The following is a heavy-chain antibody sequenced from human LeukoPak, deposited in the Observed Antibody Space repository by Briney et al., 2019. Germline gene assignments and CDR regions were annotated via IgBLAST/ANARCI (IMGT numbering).Heavy chain of an antibody. D-gene: IGHD5-18*01. Sequence: PGGSLRLSCAASGFTFSSYSMTWVRQAPGKGLGWVSYISSSSSTIYYADSVKGRFTISRDNAQNSLYLQMNSLGAEDTAVYYCARDGYSYAFDFWGQGTLVTASS. CDR1: GFTFSSYS. J-gene: IGHJ4*02. CDR2: ISSSSSTI. V-gene: IGHV3-48*01. CDR3: ARDGYSYAFDF.